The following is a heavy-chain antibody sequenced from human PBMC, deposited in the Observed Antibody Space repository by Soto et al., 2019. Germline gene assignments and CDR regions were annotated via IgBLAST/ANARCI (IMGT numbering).Heavy chain of an antibody. D-gene: IGHD3-9*01. V-gene: IGHV4-4*07. Sequence: PSETLSLTCTVSGRSMSGYYWSWIRHPPGERLEWIGRIYTSGTTDFNPSLKGRVTMSVDTSKNQFSLKLTSVTAADTALYYCAREDYYDTGYYVFWGQGTQVTVSS. J-gene: IGHJ4*02. CDR3: AREDYYDTGYYVF. CDR1: GRSMSGYY. CDR2: IYTSGTT.